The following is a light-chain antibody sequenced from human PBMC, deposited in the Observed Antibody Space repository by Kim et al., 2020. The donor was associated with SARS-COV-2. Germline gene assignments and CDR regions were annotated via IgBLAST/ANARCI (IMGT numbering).Light chain of an antibody. CDR1: QSVSRSY. Sequence: PGERRTLSCRASQSVSRSYLARYQQKPGPAPRLLFDGASSRATGIPNRFSGSGSGTDFTLTISRLQPEDFAVYYCQQYGSSPWRFGQGTKVDI. V-gene: IGKV3-20*01. CDR2: GAS. CDR3: QQYGSSPWR. J-gene: IGKJ1*01.